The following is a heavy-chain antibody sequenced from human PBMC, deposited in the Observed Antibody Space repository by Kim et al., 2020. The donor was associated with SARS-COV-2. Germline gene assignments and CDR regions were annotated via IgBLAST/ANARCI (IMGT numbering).Heavy chain of an antibody. CDR1: GFTFSSYE. J-gene: IGHJ3*02. D-gene: IGHD3-22*01. V-gene: IGHV3-48*03. CDR3: ARESYYDSSGYYLYDAFDI. CDR2: ISSSGSTI. Sequence: GGSLRLSCAASGFTFSSYEMNWVRQAPGKGLEWVSYISSSGSTIYYADSVKGRFTISRDNAKNSLYLQMNSLRAEDTAVYYCARESYYDSSGYYLYDAFDIWGQGTMVTVSS.